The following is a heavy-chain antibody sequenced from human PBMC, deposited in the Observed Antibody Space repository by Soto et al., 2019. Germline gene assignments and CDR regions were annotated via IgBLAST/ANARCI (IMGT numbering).Heavy chain of an antibody. CDR2: ISGSGGST. Sequence: WGSLRLSCAASGFTFSSYAMSWVRQAPGKGLEWVSAISGSGGSTYYADSVKGRFTISRDNSKNTLYLQMNSLRAEDTAVYYCAKDEDWGERWLQSGPKTGWGQGTLVTVSS. D-gene: IGHD5-12*01. V-gene: IGHV3-23*01. J-gene: IGHJ4*02. CDR1: GFTFSSYA. CDR3: AKDEDWGERWLQSGPKTG.